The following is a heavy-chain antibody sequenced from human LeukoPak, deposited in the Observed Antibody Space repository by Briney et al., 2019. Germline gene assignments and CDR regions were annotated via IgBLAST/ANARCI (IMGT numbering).Heavy chain of an antibody. CDR1: VGSISSCGYY. CDR3: ARGGGARHWFDP. V-gene: IGHV4-31*03. D-gene: IGHD3-16*01. CDR2: IYYSGST. J-gene: IGHJ5*02. Sequence: PSETLSLTCTVSVGSISSCGYYWGWLRQHPGKGLEWIGYIYYSGSTYYNPSLKSRVTISVDTSKNQFSLKLSSVTGADTAVYYCARGGGARHWFDPWGQGTLVTVSS.